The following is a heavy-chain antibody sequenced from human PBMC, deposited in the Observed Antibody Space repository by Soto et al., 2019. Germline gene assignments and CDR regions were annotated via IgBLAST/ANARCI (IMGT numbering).Heavy chain of an antibody. V-gene: IGHV3-23*01. CDR3: AKPPLTAAGFDY. Sequence: HPGGSLRLSCAASGFTFSNYAMTWVRQAPGKGLEWVSVITGSGGGTYFVDSVKGRFTISRDNSKSTVYLQMNSLRAEDTAVYYWAKPPLTAAGFDYWGQGTLATVSS. CDR2: ITGSGGGT. D-gene: IGHD6-13*01. J-gene: IGHJ4*02. CDR1: GFTFSNYA.